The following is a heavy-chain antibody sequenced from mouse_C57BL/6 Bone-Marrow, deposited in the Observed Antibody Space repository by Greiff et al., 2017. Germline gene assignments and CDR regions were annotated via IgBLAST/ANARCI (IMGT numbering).Heavy chain of an antibody. J-gene: IGHJ3*01. D-gene: IGHD3-2*02. CDR2: IFPGSGST. CDR3: AGTAQATAWFAY. V-gene: IGHV1-75*01. Sequence: QVQLQQSGPELVKPGASVKISCKASGYTFTDYYINWVKQRPGQGLEWIGWIFPGSGSTYYNEKFKGKATLTVDKSSSTAYMLLSSLTSEDSAVYCCAGTAQATAWFAYWGQGTLVTVSA. CDR1: GYTFTDYY.